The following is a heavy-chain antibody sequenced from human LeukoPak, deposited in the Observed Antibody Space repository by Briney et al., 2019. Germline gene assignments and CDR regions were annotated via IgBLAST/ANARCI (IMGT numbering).Heavy chain of an antibody. D-gene: IGHD6-19*01. CDR1: GYSFTTYY. J-gene: IGHJ4*02. CDR3: ARVHDSDWYFDY. Sequence: GASVKVSCKASGYSFTTYYMHWVRQAPGQGLEWMGIIKPSGGSTSYAQKFQDRVTMTRDTSTSTVYMESSSQRSEDTAVYYCARVHDSDWYFDYWGQGTLVTVSS. CDR2: IKPSGGST. V-gene: IGHV1-46*01.